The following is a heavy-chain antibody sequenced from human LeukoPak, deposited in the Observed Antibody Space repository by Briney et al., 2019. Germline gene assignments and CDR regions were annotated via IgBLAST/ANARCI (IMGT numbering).Heavy chain of an antibody. CDR1: GGSIGSYY. Sequence: SETLSLTCTVSGGSIGSYYWSWIRQPPGKGLEWIGYTYYSGSTNYNPSLKSRVTISVDTSKNQFSLKLSSVTAADTAVYYCATTESGYDLFFDYWGQGTLVTVSS. J-gene: IGHJ4*02. CDR2: TYYSGST. V-gene: IGHV4-59*01. D-gene: IGHD5-12*01. CDR3: ATTESGYDLFFDY.